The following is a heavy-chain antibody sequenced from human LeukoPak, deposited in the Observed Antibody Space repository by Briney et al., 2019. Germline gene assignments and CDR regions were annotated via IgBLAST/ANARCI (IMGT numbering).Heavy chain of an antibody. Sequence: GGSLRLSCAASGFTFSSYAMSWVRQAPGEGREWVSAISGSGGSTYYADSVKGRFTIYRDNSKNTLYLQMNSLRADDTAVYYCATVGDDILTGYYNNFDYWGQGTLVTVSS. CDR1: GFTFSSYA. J-gene: IGHJ4*02. V-gene: IGHV3-23*01. D-gene: IGHD3-9*01. CDR2: ISGSGGST. CDR3: ATVGDDILTGYYNNFDY.